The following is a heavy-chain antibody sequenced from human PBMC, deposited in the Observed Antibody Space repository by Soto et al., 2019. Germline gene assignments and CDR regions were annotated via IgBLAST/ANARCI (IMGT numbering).Heavy chain of an antibody. D-gene: IGHD2-2*01. CDR3: ARGFCSSTSCYLLAP. CDR2: ISSSSSTI. Sequence: PGGSLRLSCAASGFTFSSYSMNWVRQAPGKGLEWVSYISSSSSTIYYADSVKGRFTISRDNAKNSLYLQMNSLRAEDTAVYYCARGFCSSTSCYLLAPWAQGTLVPVSS. V-gene: IGHV3-48*01. CDR1: GFTFSSYS. J-gene: IGHJ5*02.